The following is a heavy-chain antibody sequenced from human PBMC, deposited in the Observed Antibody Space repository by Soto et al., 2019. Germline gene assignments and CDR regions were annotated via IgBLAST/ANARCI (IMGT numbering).Heavy chain of an antibody. V-gene: IGHV3-23*01. CDR2: ITDTGGDA. D-gene: IGHD3-10*01. J-gene: IGHJ4*02. Sequence: EVQLLESGGDLKQPGGSLRLSCVASGLTFGSRAMTWVRQAPGEGLQWVSTITDTGGDAKYADSVRGRFVISRDNSKKTVYLQMTSLAAEDSAMYYCARGSTDSYPGSRIFDFWGRGTLVTVSS. CDR1: GLTFGSRA. CDR3: ARGSTDSYPGSRIFDF.